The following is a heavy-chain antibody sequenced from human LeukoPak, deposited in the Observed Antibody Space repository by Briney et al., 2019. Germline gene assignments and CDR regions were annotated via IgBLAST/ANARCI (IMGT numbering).Heavy chain of an antibody. CDR3: ARGPAADHNCIDP. Sequence: ASVKVSCKASGYNFASYGISWVRQAPGQGLEWMGWISGYNGNTNSAQKLPGRVTMTTDTSTTTAYMELRSLRSDDTAVYYCARGPAADHNCIDPWGQGTLVTVSS. J-gene: IGHJ5*02. CDR2: ISGYNGNT. CDR1: GYNFASYG. D-gene: IGHD6-13*01. V-gene: IGHV1-18*01.